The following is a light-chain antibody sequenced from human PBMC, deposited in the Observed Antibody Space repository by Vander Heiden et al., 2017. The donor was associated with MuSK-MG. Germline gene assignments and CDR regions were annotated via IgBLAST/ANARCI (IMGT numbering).Light chain of an antibody. CDR3: QQRSNWPAT. J-gene: IGKJ1*01. CDR2: DAS. Sequence: EIVLTQSPATLSLSPGERATLSCRASQSVSSYLAWYQQKPGQAPRLLIYDASNRATGIPARFSGIGSGTDFTLTISILDSEDFAVYYCQQRSNWPATFGQGTKVEVK. V-gene: IGKV3-11*01. CDR1: QSVSSY.